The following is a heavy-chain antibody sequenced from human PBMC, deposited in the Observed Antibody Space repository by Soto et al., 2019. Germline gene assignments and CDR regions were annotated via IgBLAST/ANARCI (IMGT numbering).Heavy chain of an antibody. J-gene: IGHJ4*02. CDR1: GFTFSNYG. CDR3: AKERPITNWYLDY. D-gene: IGHD1-1*01. Sequence: QVQLVESGGGVVQPGRSLRLSCAASGFTFSNYGMHWVRQAPGKGLEWVIVISYDGNVAYYADSVKGRFTISRDNSKNTPYLQMNSLRTEDTAMYYCAKERPITNWYLDYRGQGNLVSVSS. V-gene: IGHV3-30*18. CDR2: ISYDGNVA.